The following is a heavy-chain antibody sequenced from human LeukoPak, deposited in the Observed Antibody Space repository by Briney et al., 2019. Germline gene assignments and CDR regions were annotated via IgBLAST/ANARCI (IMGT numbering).Heavy chain of an antibody. J-gene: IGHJ4*02. Sequence: GGSLRLSCAASGFTFSSYAMTWVRQAPGKGLEWVSSISGSGGSTYYADSVKGRFTISRDNSKNTLYMQMNSLRAEDTAVYYCAKDVGNYYDSSGYLRTMPFDHRGQGTLVTVSS. V-gene: IGHV3-23*01. CDR2: ISGSGGST. CDR3: AKDVGNYYDSSGYLRTMPFDH. D-gene: IGHD3-22*01. CDR1: GFTFSSYA.